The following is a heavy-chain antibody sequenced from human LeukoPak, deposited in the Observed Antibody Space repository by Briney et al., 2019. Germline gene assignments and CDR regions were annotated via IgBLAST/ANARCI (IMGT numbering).Heavy chain of an antibody. CDR3: ARVRLITMVRGVIITPIYYGMDV. CDR1: GGSISSYY. J-gene: IGHJ6*02. Sequence: SETLSLTCTVSGGSISSYYWSWIRQPPGKGLEWIGYIYYSGSTNYNPSLKSRVTISVDTSKNQFSLKLSSVTAADTAVYYCARVRLITMVRGVIITPIYYGMDVWGQGTTVTVSS. D-gene: IGHD3-10*01. CDR2: IYYSGST. V-gene: IGHV4-59*08.